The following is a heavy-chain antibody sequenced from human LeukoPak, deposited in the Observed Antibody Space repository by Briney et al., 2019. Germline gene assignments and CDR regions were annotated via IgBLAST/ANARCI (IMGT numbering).Heavy chain of an antibody. CDR1: GGSISNYY. J-gene: IGHJ5*02. Sequence: SETLSLTCNVSGGSISNYYWSWIRQPPGEGLEWIGFISYTGSTNYNPPLKSRVTVSVDTSKIQFSLKVTSVTAADTAVYYCARTIKSGNYYWFDPWGQGTLVTVSS. CDR3: ARTIKSGNYYWFDP. D-gene: IGHD1-26*01. CDR2: ISYTGST. V-gene: IGHV4-59*01.